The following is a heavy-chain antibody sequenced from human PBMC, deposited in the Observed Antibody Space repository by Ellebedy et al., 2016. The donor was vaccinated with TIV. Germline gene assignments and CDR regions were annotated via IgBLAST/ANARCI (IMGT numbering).Heavy chain of an antibody. Sequence: GGSLRLXCAASGFTFSSYWMHWVRQAPGKGLVWVSHISIDGSITRYADSVKGRFTVSRDNAKNTLYLQMNSLRAEDTAVYYCASGVLTTVTTGEDYWGQGTLVTVSS. CDR1: GFTFSSYW. CDR2: ISIDGSIT. V-gene: IGHV3-74*01. D-gene: IGHD4-17*01. CDR3: ASGVLTTVTTGEDY. J-gene: IGHJ4*02.